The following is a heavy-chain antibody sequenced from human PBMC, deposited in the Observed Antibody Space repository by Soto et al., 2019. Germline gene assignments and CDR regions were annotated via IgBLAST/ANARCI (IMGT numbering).Heavy chain of an antibody. J-gene: IGHJ4*02. CDR1: GFSLSSTRMA. V-gene: IGHV2-5*02. D-gene: IGHD6-19*01. CDR2: IYLDDDK. CDR3: AHIVVAGLGYYFDY. Sequence: QITLKESGPTLVKPTQTLTLTCTFSGFSLSSTRMAVGWIRQPPGKALEWLALIYLDDDKRYSPFLKSRLTITKDTSKKQVVLTMSNMDPVDTARYYCAHIVVAGLGYYFDYWGQGTLVTVSS.